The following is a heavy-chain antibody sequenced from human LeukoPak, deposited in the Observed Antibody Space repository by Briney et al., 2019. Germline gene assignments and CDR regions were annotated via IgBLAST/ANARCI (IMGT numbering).Heavy chain of an antibody. V-gene: IGHV3-30*03. J-gene: IGHJ4*02. D-gene: IGHD5-24*01. CDR1: GFTFRTYS. CDR2: VSADGRTQ. Sequence: PGRSLRLSCAASGFTFRTYSIHWVRQAPGKGLEWVTVVSADGRTQLYSDSVKGRSTISRDNSLNTLHLQMNSLRTEDTAVYYCAREFGHNRWYFDYWGQGALVTVSS. CDR3: AREFGHNRWYFDY.